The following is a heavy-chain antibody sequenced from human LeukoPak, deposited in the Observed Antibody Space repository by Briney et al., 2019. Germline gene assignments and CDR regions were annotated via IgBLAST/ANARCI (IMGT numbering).Heavy chain of an antibody. CDR1: GFTVTTLA. Sequence: GGSLRLSCAASGFTVTTLATTWVRQAPGKGLEWVSVIGESDGRTYYADSVKGRFTISRDESKNTLYLQMNSLRAEDTAVYYCAKGPTDSCWEKLHDWGQGTLVTVSS. V-gene: IGHV3-23*01. D-gene: IGHD1-26*01. J-gene: IGHJ4*02. CDR3: AKGPTDSCWEKLHD. CDR2: IGESDGRT.